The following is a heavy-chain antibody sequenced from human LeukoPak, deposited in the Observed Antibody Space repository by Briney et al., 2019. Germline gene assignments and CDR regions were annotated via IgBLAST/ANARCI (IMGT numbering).Heavy chain of an antibody. CDR1: GFHFSSYA. D-gene: IGHD6-13*01. CDR2: IISSGGST. V-gene: IGHV3-23*01. Sequence: GSLKLSCGASGFHFSSYAMSWVRPAPGKGLGWVGAIISSGGSTYYTDSVKGRFTISRDNSKNTLYLQMNSLRAEDTAVYYCATPIAADLMGGQGTLVTVSS. J-gene: IGHJ4*02. CDR3: ATPIAADLM.